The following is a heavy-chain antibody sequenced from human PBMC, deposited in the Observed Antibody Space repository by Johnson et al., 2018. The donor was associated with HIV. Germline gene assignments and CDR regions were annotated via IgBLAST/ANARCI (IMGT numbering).Heavy chain of an antibody. CDR2: ISTSGDTT. V-gene: IGHV3-11*04. CDR1: GFTFSDYC. CDR3: ATEGGTGAFDI. Sequence: QVQLVESGGDLVKPGGSLRLSCAASGFTFSDYCMSWIRQAPGKGLEWVSYISTSGDTTYYADSVKGRFTISRDTAENSLYLQMNSLRAEDTAVYYCATEGGTGAFDIWGQGTMVTVSS. D-gene: IGHD2-15*01. J-gene: IGHJ3*02.